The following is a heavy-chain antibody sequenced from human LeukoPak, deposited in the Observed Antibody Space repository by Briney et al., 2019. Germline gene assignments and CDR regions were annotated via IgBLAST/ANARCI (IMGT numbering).Heavy chain of an antibody. J-gene: IGHJ4*02. Sequence: GGTLRLSCAASGFTFSSYGMNWVRQAPGKGLEWVSAISGRDDSTNYADSVKGRFTISRDNSKNSLYLQMNSLRAEDTAVYYCAREVAVAGDFDYWGQGTLVTVSS. V-gene: IGHV3-23*01. CDR2: ISGRDDST. CDR1: GFTFSSYG. D-gene: IGHD6-19*01. CDR3: AREVAVAGDFDY.